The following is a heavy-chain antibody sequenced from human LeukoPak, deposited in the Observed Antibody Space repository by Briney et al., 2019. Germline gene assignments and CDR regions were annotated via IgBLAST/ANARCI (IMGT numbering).Heavy chain of an antibody. J-gene: IGHJ3*02. V-gene: IGHV3-30*02. CDR1: GFTFSSYG. CDR3: ANPVYYDSSGSPNDAFDI. D-gene: IGHD3-22*01. CDR2: IRYDGSNK. Sequence: GGSLRLSCAASGFTFSSYGMHWVRQAPGKGLEWVAFIRYDGSNKYYADSVKGRFTISRDNSKNTLYLQMNSLRAEDTAVYYCANPVYYDSSGSPNDAFDIWGQGTMVTVSS.